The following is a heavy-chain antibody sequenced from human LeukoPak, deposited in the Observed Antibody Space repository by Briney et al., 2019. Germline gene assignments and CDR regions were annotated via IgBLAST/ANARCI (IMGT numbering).Heavy chain of an antibody. CDR2: ISGSGGNT. V-gene: IGHV3-23*01. Sequence: GGSLRPSCAASGFIFSSCAMSWVRQAPGKGLEWVSAISGSGGNTYYADSVKGRFTISRDNSKNTLYLQMNSLRAEDTAVYYCAKERWFGELLSADYWGQGTLVTVSS. D-gene: IGHD3-10*01. CDR1: GFIFSSCA. CDR3: AKERWFGELLSADY. J-gene: IGHJ4*02.